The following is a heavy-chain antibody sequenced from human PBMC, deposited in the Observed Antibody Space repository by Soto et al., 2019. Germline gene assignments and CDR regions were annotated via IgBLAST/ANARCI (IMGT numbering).Heavy chain of an antibody. CDR1: GFSLSTSGVG. J-gene: IGHJ6*02. CDR2: IYWDDDT. D-gene: IGHD6-19*01. V-gene: IGHV2-5*02. CDR3: AHSRRGWYDPHYYYDMDV. Sequence: QITLKESGPTLVKPTQTLTLTCTFSGFSLSTSGVGVGWIRQPPGKALEWLALIYWDDDTRYSPSLKSRLTTTKDPSKNQVVRTMTNMDPVTTATYYCAHSRRGWYDPHYYYDMDVWVQGSTVTVSS.